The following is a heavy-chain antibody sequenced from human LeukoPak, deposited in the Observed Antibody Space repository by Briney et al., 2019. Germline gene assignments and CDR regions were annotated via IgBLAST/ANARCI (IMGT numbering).Heavy chain of an antibody. J-gene: IGHJ6*02. CDR1: GYTFTSYY. V-gene: IGHV1-46*01. CDR2: INPSGGST. CDR3: ARVQWQSRGQGDYYYYYGMDV. Sequence: XSVTVSYKASGYTFTSYYMHWVRQAPGQGLEWMGIINPSGGSTSYAQKFQGRVTMTRDTSTSTVYMELSSLRSEDTAVYYCARVQWQSRGQGDYYYYYGMDVWGQGTTVTVSS. D-gene: IGHD6-19*01.